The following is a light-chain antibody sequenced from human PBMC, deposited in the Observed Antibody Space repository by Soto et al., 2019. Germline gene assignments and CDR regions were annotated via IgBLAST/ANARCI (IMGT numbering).Light chain of an antibody. V-gene: IGLV4-60*02. CDR2: LEGSGSY. CDR3: ETWDSNTRTWV. J-gene: IGLJ3*02. CDR1: SGHSSCI. Sequence: QPVLTQSSSASASLGSSVKLTCTLSSGHSSCIIAWHQQQPGKAPRYLMKLEGSGSYNKGSGVPDRFSGSSSGADRYLTISNLQFEDEADYYCETWDSNTRTWVFGGGTKLTVL.